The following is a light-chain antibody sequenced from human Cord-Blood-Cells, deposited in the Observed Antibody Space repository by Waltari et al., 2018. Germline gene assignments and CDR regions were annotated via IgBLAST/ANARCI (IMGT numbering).Light chain of an antibody. J-gene: IGLJ2*01. CDR3: SSYTSSSTRVV. V-gene: IGLV2-14*01. CDR1: SSDVGGYNY. CDR2: EVS. Sequence: QSALTQPASVSGSPGQSITISCTGTSSDVGGYNYLSGYQQHPGKAPKLMIYEVSNRPSGVSNRFSGSKSGNTASLTISGLQAEDEADYYCSSYTSSSTRVVFGGGTKLTVL.